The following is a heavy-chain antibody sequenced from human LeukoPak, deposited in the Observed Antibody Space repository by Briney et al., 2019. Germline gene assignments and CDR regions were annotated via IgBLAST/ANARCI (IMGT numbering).Heavy chain of an antibody. J-gene: IGHJ4*02. Sequence: ASVKVSCKASRYTFTSYDINWVREAAGQGLEWMGWMNPNTGRTGFAQKFQGRLTMTRDTSLSTAYLELSSLRSEDTAIYYCARLSQTPDYYSDGGYYQLGFWGQGTPVTVSS. CDR1: RYTFTSYD. D-gene: IGHD2-21*01. CDR3: ARLSQTPDYYSDGGYYQLGF. CDR2: MNPNTGRT. V-gene: IGHV1-8*01.